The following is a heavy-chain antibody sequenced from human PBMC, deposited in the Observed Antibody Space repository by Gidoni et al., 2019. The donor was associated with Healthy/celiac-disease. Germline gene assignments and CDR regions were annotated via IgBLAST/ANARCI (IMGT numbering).Heavy chain of an antibody. V-gene: IGHV3-43*01. D-gene: IGHD3-22*01. CDR2: NSWEGGST. CDR1: GCTLDDYT. J-gene: IGHJ4*02. Sequence: VQLVESGGVVVQPGGALRHSCAASGCTLDDYTRLWVRQDPGKGLEWVSLNSWEGGSTYYADSVKGRFTIARDNSKNSLYLQMNSLRTEDTALYYCAKDFSHDSSGYYFDYWGQGTLVTVSS. CDR3: AKDFSHDSSGYYFDY.